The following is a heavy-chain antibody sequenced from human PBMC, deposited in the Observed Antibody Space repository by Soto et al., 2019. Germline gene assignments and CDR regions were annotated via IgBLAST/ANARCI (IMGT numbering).Heavy chain of an antibody. CDR3: ARQITVRDYYGMDV. CDR1: GYSFTSYW. Sequence: GESLKISCKVSGYSFTSYWISWVRQMPGKGLEWMGRIDPSDSYTNYSPSFQGHVTISADKSISTAYLQWSSLKASDTAMYYCARQITVRDYYGMDVWGQGTTVTVSS. D-gene: IGHD4-4*01. V-gene: IGHV5-10-1*01. CDR2: IDPSDSYT. J-gene: IGHJ6*02.